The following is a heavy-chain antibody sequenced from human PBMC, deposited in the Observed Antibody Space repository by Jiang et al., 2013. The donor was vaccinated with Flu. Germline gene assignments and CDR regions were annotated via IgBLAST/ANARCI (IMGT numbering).Heavy chain of an antibody. V-gene: IGHV3-13*01. D-gene: IGHD6-13*01. Sequence: VQLVESGGGLLQTGGSLRLSCAASGFTFSRYDMHWIRQTTGKGLEWVAAIGTEFDTYYPGSVKGRFTISRDNAKNSLYLHMSSLRVDDTAIYYCVRDRAPAGFSAEDWFDPWGQGTLVTVAS. CDR3: VRDRAPAGFSAEDWFDP. J-gene: IGHJ5*02. CDR2: IGTEFDT. CDR1: GFTFSRYD.